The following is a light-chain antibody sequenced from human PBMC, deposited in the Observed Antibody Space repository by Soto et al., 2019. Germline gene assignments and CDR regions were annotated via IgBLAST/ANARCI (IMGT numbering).Light chain of an antibody. CDR2: GAS. CDR3: QQYGSSPRT. Sequence: EIVMTQSPATLSVSPWERATLSCRASQSVSSDFAWYQQKPGQAPRLLIYGASSRATGIPARFSGSGSGTDFTLTISRLEPEDFAVYYCQQYGSSPRTFGQGTKVDIK. V-gene: IGKV3-15*01. CDR1: QSVSSD. J-gene: IGKJ1*01.